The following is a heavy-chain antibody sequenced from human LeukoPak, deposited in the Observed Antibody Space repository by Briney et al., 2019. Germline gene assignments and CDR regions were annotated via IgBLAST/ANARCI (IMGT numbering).Heavy chain of an antibody. CDR3: ARFKSGGWSYFDS. D-gene: IGHD4-23*01. J-gene: IGHJ4*02. CDR2: LYSTESP. Sequence: PSETLSLTCTVPGASLTNPTYYQWSWIRQAPGKGLELIGSLYSTESPKFNPSLRSRVTMSLDTSKNQFSLKLSSVTAEDSAVYYCARFKSGGWSYFDSWGQGTPVTVSS. V-gene: IGHV4-61*01. CDR1: GASLTNPTYY.